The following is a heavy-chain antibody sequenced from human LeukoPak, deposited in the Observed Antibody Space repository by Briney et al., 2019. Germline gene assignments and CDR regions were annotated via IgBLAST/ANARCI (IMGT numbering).Heavy chain of an antibody. CDR3: VRVRTGSISDH. J-gene: IGHJ4*02. V-gene: IGHV4-39*07. D-gene: IGHD2-8*02. CDR2: ISYSGTA. CDR1: GGSINTSPYY. Sequence: SETLPLTCTVSGGSINTSPYYWGWVRQPPEKGLEWLGSISYSGTAYYNPSLRSRVTVSRDTSKNQFSLNLNSVTAADTAVYYCVRVRTGSISDHWGQGILVIVSS.